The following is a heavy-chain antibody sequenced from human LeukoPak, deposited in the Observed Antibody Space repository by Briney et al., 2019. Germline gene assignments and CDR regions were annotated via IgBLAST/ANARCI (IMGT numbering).Heavy chain of an antibody. Sequence: PGGSLRLSCAASGFTFSSYGMHWVRQAPGKGLDWVAVISNDGSKKYYADSVKGRLTISRDNSKNTLSLQVSSLRTEDTAVYYCAKDRYSYAFGYSDSWGQGTLVTVSS. CDR3: AKDRYSYAFGYSDS. D-gene: IGHD5-18*01. V-gene: IGHV3-30*18. J-gene: IGHJ4*02. CDR1: GFTFSSYG. CDR2: ISNDGSKK.